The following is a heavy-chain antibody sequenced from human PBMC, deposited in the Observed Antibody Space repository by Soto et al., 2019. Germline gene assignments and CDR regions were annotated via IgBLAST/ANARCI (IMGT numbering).Heavy chain of an antibody. CDR3: ARGALTHFCAFDY. CDR1: GFTFSDHY. Sequence: EVQLVESGGGLVQPGGSLRLSGAASGFTFSDHYMDWVRQAPGKGLVWVGRTRNKANSYPTEYAASVKGRFTISRDYSKNSLYLEMNSLNTEDTAVYYCARGALTHFCAFDYWGQGTLVTVSS. V-gene: IGHV3-72*01. D-gene: IGHD2-15*01. CDR2: TRNKANSYPT. J-gene: IGHJ4*02.